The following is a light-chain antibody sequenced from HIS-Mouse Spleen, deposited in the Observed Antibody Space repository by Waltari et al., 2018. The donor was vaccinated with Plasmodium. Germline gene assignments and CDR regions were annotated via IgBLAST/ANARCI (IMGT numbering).Light chain of an antibody. CDR1: QSVSSSY. V-gene: IGKV3-20*01. CDR2: GAS. J-gene: IGKJ3*01. CDR3: QQYGSSPPVT. Sequence: EIVLTQSPGTLSLSPAERATLSCRASQSVSSSYLAWYQQKPGQAPRLLIYGASSRATGIPDRFSGSGSGTDFTLTISRLEPEDFAVYYCQQYGSSPPVTFGPGTKVDIK.